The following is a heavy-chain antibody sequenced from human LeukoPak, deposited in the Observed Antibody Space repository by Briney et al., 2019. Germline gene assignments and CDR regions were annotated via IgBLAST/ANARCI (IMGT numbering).Heavy chain of an antibody. D-gene: IGHD3-10*01. CDR3: ASLRRGPRYFDY. CDR1: GGSISSSTYY. V-gene: IGHV4-39*01. Sequence: SETLSLTCTVSGGSISSSTYYGGWIRQPPGKGLEWIGSIYYSGSTYYNPSLKSRVTISVDTSKNQFSLKLSSVTAADTAVYYCASLRRGPRYFDYWGQGTLVTVSS. CDR2: IYYSGST. J-gene: IGHJ4*02.